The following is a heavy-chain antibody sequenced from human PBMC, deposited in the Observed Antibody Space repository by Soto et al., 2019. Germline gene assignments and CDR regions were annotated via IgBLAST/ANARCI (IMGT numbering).Heavy chain of an antibody. V-gene: IGHV4-59*08. D-gene: IGHD3-3*01. CDR1: GGSISSYY. CDR3: ARRVKKSFYYYMEV. Sequence: SETLSLTCTVSGGSISSYYWTWVRQSPGKGLEWIGYVFSSGSTNYNPSLESRVTISLDTSKNQFSLKVISVTAADTAVYYCARRVKKSFYYYMEVWGKGTTVTVSS. CDR2: VFSSGST. J-gene: IGHJ6*03.